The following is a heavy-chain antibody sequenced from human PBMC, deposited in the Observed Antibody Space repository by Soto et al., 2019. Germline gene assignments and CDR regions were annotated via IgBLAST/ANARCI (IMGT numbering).Heavy chain of an antibody. J-gene: IGHJ5*02. CDR2: ISPGSRYP. D-gene: IGHD2-15*01. V-gene: IGHV3-11*06. CDR3: VRGGGGGLFDP. CDR1: GFTFGDSY. Sequence: PGGSLRLSCAGSGFTFGDSYMSWIRQAPGKGLEWLSYISPGSRYPAYADSVKGRFAISRDNAKRSLYLQMMSLTAEDTAIYYCVRGGGGGLFDPWGQGTMVTVSS.